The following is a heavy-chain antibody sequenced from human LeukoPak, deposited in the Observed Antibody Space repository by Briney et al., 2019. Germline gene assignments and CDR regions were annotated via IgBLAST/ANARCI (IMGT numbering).Heavy chain of an antibody. J-gene: IGHJ1*01. CDR2: ISRRSRHV. Sequence: GGSLRLSCAASGFTFSSYAMSWVRQAPGKGLEWVSSISRRSRHVYYAGSVKGRFTISRDNAKNSLYLQMNSLRAEDMAVYFCVRDLMGSGATTAYLHHWGQGTLVTVSS. CDR3: VRDLMGSGATTAYLHH. CDR1: GFTFSSYA. D-gene: IGHD4/OR15-4a*01. V-gene: IGHV3-21*01.